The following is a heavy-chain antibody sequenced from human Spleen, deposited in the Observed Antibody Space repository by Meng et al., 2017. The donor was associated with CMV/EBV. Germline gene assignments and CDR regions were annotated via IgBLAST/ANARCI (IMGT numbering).Heavy chain of an antibody. Sequence: ASVKVSCKASGYTFTSYGISWVRQAPGQGLEWMGWISAYNGNTNYAQKLQGRVIMTTDTSTSTAYMELRGLRADDTAVYYCARGYCSRTSCYVDYYYGLDVWGQGTTVTVSS. CDR2: ISAYNGNT. V-gene: IGHV1-18*01. J-gene: IGHJ6*02. D-gene: IGHD2-2*01. CDR3: ARGYCSRTSCYVDYYYGLDV. CDR1: GYTFTSYG.